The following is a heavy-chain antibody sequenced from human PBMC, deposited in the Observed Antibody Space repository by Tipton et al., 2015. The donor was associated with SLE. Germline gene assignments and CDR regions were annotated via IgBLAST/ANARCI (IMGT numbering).Heavy chain of an antibody. Sequence: LRLSCDVYGGFLRDYFWSWIRQHPGKGLEWIGYIYNSGGTDYNPSLKSRVTISADTSKNHFSLNLSSVTAADTAVYYCARGGVGGYDYFDYWGQGTLVTVSS. V-gene: IGHV4-31*11. D-gene: IGHD5-12*01. CDR1: GGFLRDYF. CDR3: ARGGVGGYDYFDY. J-gene: IGHJ4*02. CDR2: IYNSGGT.